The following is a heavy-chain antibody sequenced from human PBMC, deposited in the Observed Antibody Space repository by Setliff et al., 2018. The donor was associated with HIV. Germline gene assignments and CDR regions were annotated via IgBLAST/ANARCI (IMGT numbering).Heavy chain of an antibody. J-gene: IGHJ4*02. V-gene: IGHV3-15*06. CDR3: TTYSSVYYHSDC. CDR1: GFTFRNAW. CDR2: IKSKSDGGAV. Sequence: GGTLRRSWAASGFTFRNAWMSWVRQAPGKGLEWVGRIKSKSDGGAVHYAAPVKGRFTISRDDSQDTLYLEMNSLTNEDTAMYYCTTYSSVYYHSDCWGQGTLVTVSS. D-gene: IGHD3-22*01.